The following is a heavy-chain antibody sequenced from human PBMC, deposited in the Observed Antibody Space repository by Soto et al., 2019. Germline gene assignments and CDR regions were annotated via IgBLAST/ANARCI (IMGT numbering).Heavy chain of an antibody. J-gene: IGHJ4*02. D-gene: IGHD5-18*01. CDR1: GFTFSTYG. CDR3: GRDGALGDTAVVDS. V-gene: IGHV3-33*01. CDR2: IWYDGSNK. Sequence: QVQLVESGGGVVQPGKSLRLSCAASGFTFSTYGMHWVRQAPGKGLEWVAVIWYDGSNKYHGDSLKGRFTISRDNSKNTLYLQINNLRAEDTAEYYCGRDGALGDTAVVDSWGQGTLVTVSS.